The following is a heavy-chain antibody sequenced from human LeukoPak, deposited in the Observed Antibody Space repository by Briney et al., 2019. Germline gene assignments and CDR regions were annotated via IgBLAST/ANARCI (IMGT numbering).Heavy chain of an antibody. V-gene: IGHV3-30-3*01. CDR2: ISYDGSNK. CDR1: GFTFSSYA. J-gene: IGHJ4*02. Sequence: GSPRLSCAASGFTFSSYAMHWVRQAPGKGLEWVAVISYDGSNKYYADSVKGRFTISRDNSKNTLYLQMNSLRAEDTAVYYCARDLYSYGDFDYWGQGTLVTVSS. D-gene: IGHD5-18*01. CDR3: ARDLYSYGDFDY.